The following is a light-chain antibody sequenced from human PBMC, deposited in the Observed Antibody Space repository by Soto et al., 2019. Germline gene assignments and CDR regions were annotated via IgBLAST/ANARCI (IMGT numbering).Light chain of an antibody. J-gene: IGKJ2*02. CDR3: QQYGSSPCT. CDR1: QSVSSSY. CDR2: GAS. Sequence: EIVLTQSPGTLSLSPGERATLSCRASQSVSSSYLAWYQQKPGQAPRPLISGASTRATGIPDRFSGSGSGTDFTLTISRLEPEDFAVYYCQQYGSSPCTFGQGTKLEIK. V-gene: IGKV3-20*01.